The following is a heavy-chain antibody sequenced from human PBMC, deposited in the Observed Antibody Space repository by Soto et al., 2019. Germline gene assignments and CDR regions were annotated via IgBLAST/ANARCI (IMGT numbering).Heavy chain of an antibody. D-gene: IGHD2-21*01. J-gene: IGHJ3*02. CDR1: GYTFTSYG. CDR2: ISAYNGNT. Sequence: ASVKVSCKASGYTFTSYGISWVRQAPGQGLEWMGWISAYNGNTNYAQKLQGRVTMTTDTSTSTAYMELRSLRSDDTAVYYCARSILCRGQGAFDIRRQGTMVTVSS. CDR3: ARSILCRGQGAFDI. V-gene: IGHV1-18*01.